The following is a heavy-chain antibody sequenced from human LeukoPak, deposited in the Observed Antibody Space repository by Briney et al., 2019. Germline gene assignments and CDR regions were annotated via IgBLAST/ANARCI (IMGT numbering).Heavy chain of an antibody. J-gene: IGHJ4*02. V-gene: IGHV4-39*01. CDR3: ARRQFYFDASVYRAAFDY. CDR2: IYHSGTT. Sequence: PSETLSLTCTVSGGFITSSSYYWGWIRQPPGKGLEWIGSIYHSGTTYYNPSLKSRVTISVDTSKTQYSLKLSSLTAADTAVYFCARRQFYFDASVYRAAFDYWGQGTLVTVSS. D-gene: IGHD5/OR15-5a*01. CDR1: GGFITSSSYY.